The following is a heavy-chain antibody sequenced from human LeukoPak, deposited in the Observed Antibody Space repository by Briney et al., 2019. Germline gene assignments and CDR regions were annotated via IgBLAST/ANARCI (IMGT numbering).Heavy chain of an antibody. D-gene: IGHD5-24*01. CDR1: GLTFRIYG. V-gene: IGHV3-48*03. J-gene: IGHJ4*02. Sequence: GGSLRLSCAASGLTFRIYGMNWLRQAPGTGLRWVAYIGASDANDIYYADSVAGRFTISRDDAKTSLYLQMNSLTAEDTGVYFCARAARDGYAYWGRGTPVTVYS. CDR3: ARAARDGYAY. CDR2: IGASDANDI.